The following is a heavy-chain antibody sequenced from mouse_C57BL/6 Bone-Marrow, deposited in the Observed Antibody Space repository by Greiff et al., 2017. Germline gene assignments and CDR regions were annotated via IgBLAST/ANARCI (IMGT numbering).Heavy chain of an antibody. J-gene: IGHJ4*01. CDR3: SRARDY. Sequence: QVQLKQSGAELVRPGASVTLSCKASGYTFTDYEMHWVKQTPVHGLEWIGAIDPETGGTAYNQKFKGKAILTADKSSSTAYMALRSLTSEDSAVYYCSRARDYWGQGTSVTVSS. CDR1: GYTFTDYE. CDR2: IDPETGGT. V-gene: IGHV1-15*01.